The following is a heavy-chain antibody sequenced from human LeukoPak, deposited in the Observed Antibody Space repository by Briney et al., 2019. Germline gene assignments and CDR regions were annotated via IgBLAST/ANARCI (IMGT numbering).Heavy chain of an antibody. Sequence: GGSLRLSCTTSGFTFGDYAMSWVRQAPGKGLEWVGFIRSKAYGGTTEYAASVKGRFTISRDNSKNTLYLQMNSLRAEDTAVYYCASANYYDSSGSNWGDYWGQGTLVTVSS. CDR1: GFTFGDYA. CDR3: ASANYYDSSGSNWGDY. J-gene: IGHJ4*02. D-gene: IGHD3-22*01. V-gene: IGHV3-49*04. CDR2: IRSKAYGGTT.